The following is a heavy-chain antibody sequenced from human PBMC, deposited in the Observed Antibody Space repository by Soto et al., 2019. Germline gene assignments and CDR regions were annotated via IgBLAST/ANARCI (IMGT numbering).Heavy chain of an antibody. J-gene: IGHJ6*02. D-gene: IGHD6-19*01. Sequence: SQTLSLTCALSGDSVSSNSAAWNWIRQSPSRGLDWLGRTYYRSKWYNDYAVSVKSRITINPHATNNQSSLQQNSVTPEDTAVYDCARGNIAGGGRHYYYDNGMDAWGQGTTVTVSS. CDR2: TYYRSKWYN. CDR1: GDSVSSNSAA. CDR3: ARGNIAGGGRHYYYDNGMDA. V-gene: IGHV6-1*01.